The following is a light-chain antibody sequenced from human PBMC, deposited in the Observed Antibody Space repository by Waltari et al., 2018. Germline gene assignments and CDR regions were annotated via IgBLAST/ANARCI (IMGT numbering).Light chain of an antibody. Sequence: DIQMTQSPSSVSATVGDTVPITCRAGQNIDNWLAWYQQKPGKAPKVLIYEGSILQSGVPSRFSGSGSGTDFSLTVSSLQAEDFATYYCQQVKTFPYTFGQGTKLEIK. V-gene: IGKV1-12*01. CDR3: QQVKTFPYT. CDR1: QNIDNW. J-gene: IGKJ2*01. CDR2: EGS.